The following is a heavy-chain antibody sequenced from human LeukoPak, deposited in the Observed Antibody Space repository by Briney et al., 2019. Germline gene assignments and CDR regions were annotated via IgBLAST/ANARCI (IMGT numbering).Heavy chain of an antibody. D-gene: IGHD6-13*01. CDR1: GGSISSYY. V-gene: IGHV4-59*12. Sequence: SETLSLTCTVSGGSISSYYWSWIRQPPGKGLEWIGYIYYSGSTNYNPSLKSRVTITVDTSKNQFSLKLSSVTAADTAVYYCARARYRAAAGSYYYYGMDVWGQGTTVTVSS. CDR3: ARARYRAAAGSYYYYGMDV. CDR2: IYYSGST. J-gene: IGHJ6*02.